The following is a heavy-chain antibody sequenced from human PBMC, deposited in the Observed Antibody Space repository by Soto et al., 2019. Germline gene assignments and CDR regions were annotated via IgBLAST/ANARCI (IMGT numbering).Heavy chain of an antibody. CDR3: ARGGGAYEV. V-gene: IGHV1-18*01. CDR2: ISEYGDS. CDR1: GYIVTRSG. Sequence: QVQLVQSGAEVKRPGATVKVSCKASGYIVTRSGINWLRQAPGQGLEWMGCISEYGDSNYSEKLQDRVSLTTDTYTNTAYIELRSLGSDDTGVYYCARGGGAYEVWGQGTRITVSS. J-gene: IGHJ3*01.